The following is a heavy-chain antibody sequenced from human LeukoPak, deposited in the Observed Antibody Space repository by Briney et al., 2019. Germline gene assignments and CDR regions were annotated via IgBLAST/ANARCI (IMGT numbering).Heavy chain of an antibody. V-gene: IGHV3-7*01. Sequence: GGSLRLSCAASGFTFSRYWMSWVRQAPGKGLEWVANINQDGSEKYYVDSVKGRFTISRDNAKNSVYLQMNRLRAEDTAVYYCARDHGFSYYYYYMDVWGKGTSVTVSS. CDR2: INQDGSEK. J-gene: IGHJ6*03. D-gene: IGHD3-3*01. CDR3: ARDHGFSYYYYYMDV. CDR1: GFTFSRYW.